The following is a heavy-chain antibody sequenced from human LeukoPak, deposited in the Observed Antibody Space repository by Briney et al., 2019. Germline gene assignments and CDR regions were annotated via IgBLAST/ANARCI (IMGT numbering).Heavy chain of an antibody. CDR3: AKESGYCSSTSCFADAFDI. Sequence: GRSLRLSCAASGFTFSSYGMHWVPQAPGKGLEWVAMIWYDGSNKYYAESVKGRLTISRDSSKNTLFLQMNSLRAEDTAVYYCAKESGYCSSTSCFADAFDIWGQGTMVTVSS. V-gene: IGHV3-33*06. CDR1: GFTFSSYG. J-gene: IGHJ3*02. CDR2: IWYDGSNK. D-gene: IGHD2-2*01.